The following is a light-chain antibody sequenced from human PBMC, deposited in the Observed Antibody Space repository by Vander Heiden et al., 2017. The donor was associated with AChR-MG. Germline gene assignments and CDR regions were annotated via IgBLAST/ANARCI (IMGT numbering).Light chain of an antibody. J-gene: IGLJ3*02. CDR3: SSYAGTYRFV. CDR2: EVH. V-gene: IGLV2-8*01. Sequence: QSALTQPPSASGSPGQSVTIPCTGTSSDIGTYDYVSWYQLHPGKAPRLIISEVHKRPSGVPDRFSGSKSGNTASLTVSGLQAEDEAHYYCSSYAGTYRFVFGGGTKLT. CDR1: SSDIGTYDY.